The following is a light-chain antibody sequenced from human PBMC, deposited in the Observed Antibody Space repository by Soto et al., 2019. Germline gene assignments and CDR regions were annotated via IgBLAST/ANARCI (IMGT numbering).Light chain of an antibody. J-gene: IGKJ1*01. CDR2: WAS. V-gene: IGKV4-1*01. Sequence: DIVMTQSPDSLAVSLGERATINCKSSQSVLYSSNNKNYLAWYQQKPGQPPKLLIYWASTRESGVPDRLSGSGSATDFTLTINSLQAEDVAVYCCQQYYSIPWTFGQGTKVEIK. CDR1: QSVLYSSNNKNY. CDR3: QQYYSIPWT.